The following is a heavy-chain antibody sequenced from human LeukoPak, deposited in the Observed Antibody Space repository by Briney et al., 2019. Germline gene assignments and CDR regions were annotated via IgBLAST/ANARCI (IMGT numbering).Heavy chain of an antibody. V-gene: IGHV3-33*01. CDR3: ARDGHSYADPNWFDP. CDR1: GFTFSSYG. J-gene: IGHJ5*02. D-gene: IGHD5-18*01. CDR2: IWYDGSNK. Sequence: GGSLRLSCAASGFTFSSYGMHWVRQAPGKGLEWVAVIWYDGSNKYYADSVKGRFTISRDNSKNTLYLQMNSLRAEDTAVYYCARDGHSYADPNWFDPWGQGTLVTVSS.